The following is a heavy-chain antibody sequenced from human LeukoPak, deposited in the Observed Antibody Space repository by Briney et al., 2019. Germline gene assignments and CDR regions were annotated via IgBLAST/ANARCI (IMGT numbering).Heavy chain of an antibody. D-gene: IGHD5-18*01. CDR3: ARGVQLWLHFYYYYMDV. CDR1: GFTFSSYS. J-gene: IGHJ6*03. Sequence: GGSLRLSCAASGFTFSSYSMNWVRQAPGKGLEGVSYISSSSSTIYYADSVKGRFTISRDNAKNSLYLQMNSLRAEDTAVYYCARGVQLWLHFYYYYMDVWGKGTTVTVSS. V-gene: IGHV3-48*01. CDR2: ISSSSSTI.